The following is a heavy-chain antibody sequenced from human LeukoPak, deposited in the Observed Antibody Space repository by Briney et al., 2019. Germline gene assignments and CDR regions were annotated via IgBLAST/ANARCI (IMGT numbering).Heavy chain of an antibody. Sequence: GESLKISCKGSGYSFTSYWIGWVRQMPGKDLEWTGIIYPGDSDTRYSPSFQGQVTISADKSISTAYLQWSSLKASDTVMYYCARVSAPAGYDFWSGYYNFDYWGQGTLVTVSS. CDR2: IYPGDSDT. CDR1: GYSFTSYW. J-gene: IGHJ4*02. CDR3: ARVSAPAGYDFWSGYYNFDY. V-gene: IGHV5-51*01. D-gene: IGHD3-3*01.